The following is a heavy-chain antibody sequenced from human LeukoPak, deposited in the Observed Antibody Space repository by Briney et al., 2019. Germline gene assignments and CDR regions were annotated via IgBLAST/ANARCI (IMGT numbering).Heavy chain of an antibody. D-gene: IGHD3-9*01. Sequence: ASVKVSCTASGYTFTSYDINWVRQATGQGLEWMGWMNPNSGNTGYAQKFQGRVTMTRNTSISTAYMELSSLRSEDTAVYYCARALHILTGYTFDPWGQGTLVTVSS. CDR3: ARALHILTGYTFDP. V-gene: IGHV1-8*01. J-gene: IGHJ5*02. CDR2: MNPNSGNT. CDR1: GYTFTSYD.